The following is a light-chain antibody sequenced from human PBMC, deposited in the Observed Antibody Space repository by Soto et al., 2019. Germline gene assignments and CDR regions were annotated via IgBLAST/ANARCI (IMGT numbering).Light chain of an antibody. J-gene: IGKJ1*01. Sequence: EIVLTQSPGTLSLSPGERATLYCEASQSVQFNYVAWYQQKHGQAPRLLINAASNRATGIPDRFSGSGSGMDFTLTISSLEPEDFAVYYCQQSGDSQWTFGQGTKVEI. CDR2: AAS. CDR1: QSVQFNY. V-gene: IGKV3-20*01. CDR3: QQSGDSQWT.